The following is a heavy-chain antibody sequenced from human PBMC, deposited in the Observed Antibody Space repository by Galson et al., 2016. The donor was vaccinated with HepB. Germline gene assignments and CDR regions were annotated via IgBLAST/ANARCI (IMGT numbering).Heavy chain of an antibody. CDR2: ISNYNGRT. V-gene: IGHV1-18*04. J-gene: IGHJ6*02. CDR1: GYAFGTYG. CDR3: ARTHANNVLLSSQLDV. Sequence: SVKVSCKASGYAFGTYGISWVRRTPGHGLEWIGWISNYNGRTKYAQKFQGRVSMATETSTNTASMDLRSLTFDDTAVYYCARTHANNVLLSSQLDVWG. D-gene: IGHD1/OR15-1a*01.